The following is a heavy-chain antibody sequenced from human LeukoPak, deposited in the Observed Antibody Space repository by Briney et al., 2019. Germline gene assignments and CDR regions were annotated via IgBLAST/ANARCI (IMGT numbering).Heavy chain of an antibody. V-gene: IGHV4-31*03. CDR2: IYYSGST. CDR1: GGSISSGGYD. D-gene: IGHD3-10*01. J-gene: IGHJ4*02. Sequence: PSETMSPTSTVSGGSISSGGYDWSWIRQHPGKGLEWIGYIYYSGSTYYNPSLKSRVTISVDTSKNQFSLKLSSVTAADTAVYYCAVGYYGSGTPFDYWGQGTLVTVSS. CDR3: AVGYYGSGTPFDY.